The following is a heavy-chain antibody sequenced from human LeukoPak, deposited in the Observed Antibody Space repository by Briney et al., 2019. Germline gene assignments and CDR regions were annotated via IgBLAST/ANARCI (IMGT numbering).Heavy chain of an antibody. CDR1: GFTFSSYG. Sequence: GGSLRLSCAASGFTFSSYGMSWVRQAPGKGLEWVSAISGSGGSTYYADSVKGRFTISRDNSKNTLYLQMNSLRAEDTAVYYCAKWGKGPPHFDYWGQGTLVTVSS. CDR3: AKWGKGPPHFDY. D-gene: IGHD3-16*01. CDR2: ISGSGGST. V-gene: IGHV3-23*01. J-gene: IGHJ4*02.